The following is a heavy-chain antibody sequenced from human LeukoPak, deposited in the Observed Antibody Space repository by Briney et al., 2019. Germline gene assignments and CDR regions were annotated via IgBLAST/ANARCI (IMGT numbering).Heavy chain of an antibody. J-gene: IGHJ4*02. V-gene: IGHV1-69*04. Sequence: SVKVSCKASGGIFSSYAISWVRQVPGQGLEWMGRIIPILGIANYAQKFQCRVTITADKSTSTAYMDLSSLRSEDTAVYYCARDLPPYYFDYWGQGTLVTVSS. CDR2: IIPILGIA. CDR1: GGIFSSYA. CDR3: ARDLPPYYFDY.